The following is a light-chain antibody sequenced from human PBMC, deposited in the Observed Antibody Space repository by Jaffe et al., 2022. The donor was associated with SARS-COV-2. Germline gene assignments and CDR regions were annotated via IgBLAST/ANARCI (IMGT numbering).Light chain of an antibody. CDR1: QRVKNN. CDR3: QQYEERPRT. Sequence: DIVLTQSPDTLSLSPGEGARLSCRASQRVKNNIAWYQQKGGQTPRLIVYGVTSRATGVADRFRGSGSGTEFTLTITRVQAEDFGTYYCQQYEERPRTFGQGTRLDIK. V-gene: IGKV3-15*01. CDR2: GVT. J-gene: IGKJ1*01.